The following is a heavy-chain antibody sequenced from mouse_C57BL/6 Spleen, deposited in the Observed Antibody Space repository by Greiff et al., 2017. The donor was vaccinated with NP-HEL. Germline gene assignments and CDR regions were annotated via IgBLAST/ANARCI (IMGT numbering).Heavy chain of an antibody. CDR2: IDPSDSYT. CDR3: AKGDYYGSSGYFDY. Sequence: VQLQQPGAELVMPGASVKLSCKASGYTFTSYWMHWVKQRPGQGLEWIGEIDPSDSYTNYNQKFKGKSTLTVDKSSSTAYMQLSSLTSEDSAVYYGAKGDYYGSSGYFDYWGQGTTLTVSS. CDR1: GYTFTSYW. D-gene: IGHD1-1*01. J-gene: IGHJ2*01. V-gene: IGHV1-69*01.